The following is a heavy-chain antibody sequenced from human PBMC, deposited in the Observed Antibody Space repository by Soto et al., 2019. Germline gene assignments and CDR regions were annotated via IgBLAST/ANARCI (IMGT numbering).Heavy chain of an antibody. CDR1: GVTFSSYA. CDR3: ARVRDCGGDCYSYYGMDV. CDR2: IIPIFGTA. V-gene: IGHV1-69*01. J-gene: IGHJ6*02. Sequence: QGQLVQSGAEVKKPGSSVKVSCKASGVTFSSYAISWVRQAPGQGLEWMGGIIPIFGTANYAQKFQGRVTITADESTSTAYMELSSLRSEDTAVYYCARVRDCGGDCYSYYGMDVWGQGTTVTVSS. D-gene: IGHD2-21*02.